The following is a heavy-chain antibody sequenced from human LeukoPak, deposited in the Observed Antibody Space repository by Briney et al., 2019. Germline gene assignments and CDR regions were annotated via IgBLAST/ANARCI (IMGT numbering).Heavy chain of an antibody. D-gene: IGHD6-19*01. Sequence: GGSLRVSCAASGFTLSNYAMSWVRQAPGKGLEWVSGISRSGDSTFYTDSVKGRFTISRDNSKNTLYLQMNSLRAEDTAVYYCAKVYSSVWTHIGHFDYWGQGTLITVSS. CDR1: GFTLSNYA. CDR2: ISRSGDST. V-gene: IGHV3-23*01. CDR3: AKVYSSVWTHIGHFDY. J-gene: IGHJ4*02.